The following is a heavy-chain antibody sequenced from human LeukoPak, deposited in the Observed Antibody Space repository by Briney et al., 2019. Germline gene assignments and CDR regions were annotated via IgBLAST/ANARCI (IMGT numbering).Heavy chain of an antibody. Sequence: QSGGSLRLSCAAPGFTFNSYWMSWVRQAPGKGLEWVANIDPDGSEKQYGDSVKGRFTTSRDNAKDSLYLQMNSLRAEDTAIYYCARIYYFGDNNWRYFDNWGQGTLVTVSS. CDR3: ARIYYFGDNNWRYFDN. J-gene: IGHJ4*02. CDR2: IDPDGSEK. D-gene: IGHD3-10*01. V-gene: IGHV3-7*01. CDR1: GFTFNSYW.